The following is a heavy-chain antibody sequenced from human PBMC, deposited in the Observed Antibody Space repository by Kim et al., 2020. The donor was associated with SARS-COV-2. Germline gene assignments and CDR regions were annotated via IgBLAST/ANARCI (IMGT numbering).Heavy chain of an antibody. CDR3: ARASSYYVIDY. Sequence: SETLSLTCTVSGCSISSYYWSWVRQPPGKGLEWIGYIFNSGRTNYNPSLKSRVTISVDTSKNQFSLKLSSVTAADTAMYYCARASSYYVIDYWGQGTLVTVSS. CDR2: IFNSGRT. CDR1: GCSISSYY. J-gene: IGHJ4*02. V-gene: IGHV4-59*13. D-gene: IGHD1-26*01.